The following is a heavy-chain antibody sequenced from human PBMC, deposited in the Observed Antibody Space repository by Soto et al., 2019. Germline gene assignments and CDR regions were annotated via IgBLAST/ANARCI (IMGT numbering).Heavy chain of an antibody. CDR2: INPSGGST. D-gene: IGHD2-2*02. J-gene: IGHJ5*02. V-gene: IGHV1-46*03. Sequence: GASVKVSCKASGYTFTSYYMHWVRQAPGQGLEWMGIINPSGGSTSYAQKFQGRVTMTRDTSTSTVYMELSSLRSEDTAVYYCARDRFYCGSTSCYNKNGLDPWGRGPLFSVSS. CDR1: GYTFTSYY. CDR3: ARDRFYCGSTSCYNKNGLDP.